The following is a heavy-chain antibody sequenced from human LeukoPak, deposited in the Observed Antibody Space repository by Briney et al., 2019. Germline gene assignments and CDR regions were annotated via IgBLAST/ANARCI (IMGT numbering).Heavy chain of an antibody. V-gene: IGHV1-69*13. CDR1: GGTFSSYA. Sequence: SVKVSCKASGGTFSSYAISWVRQAPGQGLEWMGGIIPIFGTANYAQKFQGRVTITADESTSTAYMELSSLRSEDTAVYYCARDLTYCSSTSCSRRYYYYYMDVWGKGTTVTVSS. J-gene: IGHJ6*03. CDR3: ARDLTYCSSTSCSRRYYYYYMDV. D-gene: IGHD2-2*01. CDR2: IIPIFGTA.